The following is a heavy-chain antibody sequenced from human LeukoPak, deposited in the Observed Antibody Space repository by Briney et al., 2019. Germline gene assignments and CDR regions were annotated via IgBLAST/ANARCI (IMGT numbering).Heavy chain of an antibody. D-gene: IGHD5-18*01. CDR1: GGSISSSSYY. CDR2: IYYSGST. Sequence: PSETLSLTCTVSGGSISSSSYYWGWIRQPPGKGLEWIGSIYYSGSTYYNPSLKSRVTISVDTSKNQFSLKLSSVTAADTAVYYCAGDNTAMVNGFDYWGQGTLVTVSS. J-gene: IGHJ4*02. V-gene: IGHV4-39*01. CDR3: AGDNTAMVNGFDY.